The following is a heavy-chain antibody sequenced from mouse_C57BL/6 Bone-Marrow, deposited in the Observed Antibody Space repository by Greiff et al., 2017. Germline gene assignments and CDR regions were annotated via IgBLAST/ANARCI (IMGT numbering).Heavy chain of an antibody. J-gene: IGHJ3*01. V-gene: IGHV5-17*01. CDR1: GFTFSDYG. Sequence: EVKLMESGGGLVKPGGSLKLSCAASGFTFSDYGMHWVRQAPEKGLEWVAYISSGSSTIYYADTVKGRFTISRDNAKNTLFLQMTILRSEDTAMYYCARPLITTVVATRGPWFAYWGQGTLVTVSA. CDR2: ISSGSSTI. CDR3: ARPLITTVVATRGPWFAY. D-gene: IGHD1-1*01.